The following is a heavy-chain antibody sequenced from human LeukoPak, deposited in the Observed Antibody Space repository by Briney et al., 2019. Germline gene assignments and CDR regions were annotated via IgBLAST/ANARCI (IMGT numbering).Heavy chain of an antibody. Sequence: GGSLRLSCAASGFTFSSYAMNWVRQAPGKGLEWVSSISSSSSYIYYADSVKGRFTISRDNAKNSLYLQMNSLRAEDTAVYYCARLYDTPYYYYGMDVWGQGTTVTVSS. CDR2: ISSSSSYI. CDR3: ARLYDTPYYYYGMDV. D-gene: IGHD3-22*01. J-gene: IGHJ6*02. CDR1: GFTFSSYA. V-gene: IGHV3-21*01.